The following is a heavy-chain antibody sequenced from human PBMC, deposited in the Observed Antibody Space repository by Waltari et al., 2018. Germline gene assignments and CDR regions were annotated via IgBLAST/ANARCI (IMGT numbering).Heavy chain of an antibody. D-gene: IGHD2-15*01. Sequence: QLQLQESGPGLVKPSETLSLTCTVSGGSISSSSYYWGWIRQPPGKGLEWIGSIHYSGSTYYRPSIKSRVTISVDTSKNKFSLKLSSVSAADTAVYYCASGNTVVAPYFDYWGQGTMVTVSS. J-gene: IGHJ4*03. V-gene: IGHV4-39*01. CDR3: ASGNTVVAPYFDY. CDR2: IHYSGST. CDR1: GGSISSSSYY.